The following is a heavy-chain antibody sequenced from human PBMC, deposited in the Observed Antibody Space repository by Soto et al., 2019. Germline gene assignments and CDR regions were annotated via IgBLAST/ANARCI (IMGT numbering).Heavy chain of an antibody. V-gene: IGHV3-23*01. CDR3: ASPKPERYCSGGSCYPVYYFDY. CDR2: ISGSGGST. Sequence: PGGSLRLSCAASGFTFSSYAMSWVRQAPGKGLEWVSAISGSGGSTYYADSVRGRFTISRDNSKNTLYLQMNSLRAEDTAVYYCASPKPERYCSGGSCYPVYYFDYWGQGTLVTVSS. J-gene: IGHJ4*02. D-gene: IGHD2-15*01. CDR1: GFTFSSYA.